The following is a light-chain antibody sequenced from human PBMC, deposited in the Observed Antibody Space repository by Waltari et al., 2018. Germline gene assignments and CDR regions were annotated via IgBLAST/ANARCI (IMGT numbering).Light chain of an antibody. CDR1: QTVFIY. CDR3: QQSYSGPIT. Sequence: DIHLTQSPSSLSASVGDRVTITCRTTQTVFIYLNWYQQKPGKAPKLLIYAASSLQSGVPSRFSGSGSGTDFTLTISSLQPDDFATYYCQQSYSGPITFGQGTRLENK. V-gene: IGKV1-39*01. J-gene: IGKJ5*01. CDR2: AAS.